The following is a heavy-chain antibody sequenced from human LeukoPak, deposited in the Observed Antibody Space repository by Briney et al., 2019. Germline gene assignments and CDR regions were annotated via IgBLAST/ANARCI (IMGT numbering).Heavy chain of an antibody. Sequence: SETLSLTCTVSGGSISSGGYYWGWIRQPPGKGLEWIGNIYYSGSTYDNPSLKSRVTISVDTSQNQFSLKLSSVTAADTAVFYCARTVAGKLVFGYWGQGTLVTVSS. CDR1: GGSISSGGYY. J-gene: IGHJ4*02. CDR2: IYYSGST. V-gene: IGHV4-39*07. D-gene: IGHD6-19*01. CDR3: ARTVAGKLVFGY.